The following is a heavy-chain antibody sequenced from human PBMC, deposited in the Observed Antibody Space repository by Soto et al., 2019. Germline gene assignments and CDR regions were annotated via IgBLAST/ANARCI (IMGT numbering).Heavy chain of an antibody. CDR1: GFTFSSYG. CDR2: ISYDGSNK. D-gene: IGHD3-16*01. V-gene: IGHV3-30*18. CDR3: AKVFGGGGGFDP. J-gene: IGHJ5*02. Sequence: QVQLVESGGGVVQPGRSLRLSCAASGFTFSSYGMHWVRQAPGKGLEWVAVISYDGSNKYYADSVKGRFTISRDNSKNTLYLQMNRLRAEDTAVYYWAKVFGGGGGFDPWGQGTLVTVSS.